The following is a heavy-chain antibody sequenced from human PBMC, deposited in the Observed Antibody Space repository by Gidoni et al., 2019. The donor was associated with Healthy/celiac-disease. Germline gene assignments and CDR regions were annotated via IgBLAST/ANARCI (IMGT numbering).Heavy chain of an antibody. Sequence: EVQLVGSGGGLVQPGRSLRLSCAASRFTFDDYAMHWVRPAPGKGLEWVPGISWNSGSIGYADSVKCRFTISRDNAKNSLYLQMNSLRAEDTALYYCAKDSYYYGSGVGPFFDYWGQGTLVTVSS. D-gene: IGHD3-10*01. J-gene: IGHJ4*02. CDR3: AKDSYYYGSGVGPFFDY. CDR1: RFTFDDYA. CDR2: ISWNSGSI. V-gene: IGHV3-9*01.